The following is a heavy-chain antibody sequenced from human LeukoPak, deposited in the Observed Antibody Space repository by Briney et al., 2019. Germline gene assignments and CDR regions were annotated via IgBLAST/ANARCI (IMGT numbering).Heavy chain of an antibody. CDR3: ARALIGYYFDY. D-gene: IGHD2-8*01. V-gene: IGHV3-23*01. J-gene: IGHJ4*02. CDR1: GFTFCRYG. Sequence: WGFLRLSCAAPGFTFCRYGISWVRQAPGEGVGWVSAISGSGGSTYYADSVKGRFTISRDNSKNSLYLQMNSLRAEDTAVYYYARALIGYYFDYWGQGTLVTVSS. CDR2: ISGSGGST.